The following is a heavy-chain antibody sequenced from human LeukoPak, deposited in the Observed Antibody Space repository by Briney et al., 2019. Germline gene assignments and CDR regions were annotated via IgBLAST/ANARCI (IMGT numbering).Heavy chain of an antibody. CDR2: IYSGGST. CDR3: ARETPRRGETRDGYR. D-gene: IGHD5-24*01. V-gene: IGHV3-53*01. J-gene: IGHJ4*02. Sequence: GGSLRLSCAASGFTVSSNYMSWVRQAPGKGLEWVSVIYSGGSTYYADSVKGRFTISRDNAKNSLYLQMNSLRAEDTAVYYCARETPRRGETRDGYRWGQGTLVTVSS. CDR1: GFTVSSNY.